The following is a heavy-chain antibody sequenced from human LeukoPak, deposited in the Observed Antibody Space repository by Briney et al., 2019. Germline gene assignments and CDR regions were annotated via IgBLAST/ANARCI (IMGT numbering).Heavy chain of an antibody. J-gene: IGHJ4*02. Sequence: ASVKVSCKASGYTFTGYYMHWVRQAPGQGLEWMGWINPNSGGTNYAQKFQGRVTMTRDTSISTAYMELSRLRSDDTAVYYCARPPGSYDPFDYWGQGTPVTVSS. CDR1: GYTFTGYY. V-gene: IGHV1-2*02. CDR2: INPNSGGT. D-gene: IGHD1-26*01. CDR3: ARPPGSYDPFDY.